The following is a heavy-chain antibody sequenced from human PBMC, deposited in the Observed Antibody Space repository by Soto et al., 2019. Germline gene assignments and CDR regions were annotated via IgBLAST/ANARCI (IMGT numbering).Heavy chain of an antibody. Sequence: QLQLQESGSGLVKPSQTLSLTCAVSGDSISSGDYSWTWIRQPPGKGLEWIGYIYLSGSTYYNQSLRSRVAISIDRSKNQFSLKLRSVTAADTAVYYCARGRSNDAFDVWGQGTMVTVSS. CDR1: GDSISSGDYS. J-gene: IGHJ3*01. CDR3: ARGRSNDAFDV. D-gene: IGHD4-4*01. V-gene: IGHV4-30-2*01. CDR2: IYLSGST.